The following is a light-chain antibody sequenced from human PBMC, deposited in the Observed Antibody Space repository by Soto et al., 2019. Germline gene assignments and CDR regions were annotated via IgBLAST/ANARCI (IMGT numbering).Light chain of an antibody. CDR3: QQRYNWPLT. V-gene: IGKV3-11*01. CDR1: QSVSNNY. Sequence: EIVMTQSPGTLSLSPGERATLSCRASQSVSNNYLAWYQQKPGQAPRLLIYGASNGATGIPARFSGTGSGTDFTLTISSLEPEDFAVYYCQQRYNWPLTFGGGTRLEIK. CDR2: GAS. J-gene: IGKJ5*01.